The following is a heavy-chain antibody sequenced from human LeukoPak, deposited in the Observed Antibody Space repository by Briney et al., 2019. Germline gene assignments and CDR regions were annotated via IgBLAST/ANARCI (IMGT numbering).Heavy chain of an antibody. CDR1: GGSISSSNW. CDR3: ARDMLRYFRGSAYYYMDV. J-gene: IGHJ6*03. Sequence: SGTLSLTCAVSGGSISSSNWWSWVRQPPGKGLEWIGEIYHSGSTNYNPSLKSRVTISVDKSKNQFSLKLSSVTAADTAVYYCARDMLRYFRGSAYYYMDVWGKGTTVTISS. CDR2: IYHSGST. D-gene: IGHD3-9*01. V-gene: IGHV4-4*02.